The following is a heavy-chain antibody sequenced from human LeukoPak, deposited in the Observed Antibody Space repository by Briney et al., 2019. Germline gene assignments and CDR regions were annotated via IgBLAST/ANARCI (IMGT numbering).Heavy chain of an antibody. J-gene: IGHJ4*02. V-gene: IGHV3-7*03. CDR3: ARDWQTRSGWSNY. CDR2: IKQDGSEK. D-gene: IGHD6-19*01. Sequence: GGSLRLSCAASGFTFSSYAMSWVRQAPGKGLEWVANIKQDGSEKYYVDSVKGRFTVSRDNAKNSLYLQMNSLRAEDTAVYYCARDWQTRSGWSNYWGQGTLVTVSS. CDR1: GFTFSSYA.